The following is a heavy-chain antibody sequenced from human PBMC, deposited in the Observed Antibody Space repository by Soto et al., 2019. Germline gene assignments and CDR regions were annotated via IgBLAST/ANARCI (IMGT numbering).Heavy chain of an antibody. Sequence: QITLKESGPTLVKPTQTLTLTCTFSGFSLSTSGVGVGWIRQPPGKALEWLALIYWDDDKRYSPSLKSRLTITMDTSKHHVVLTMPNMDPVHTATYYCALHSSSLHPNWFGPWGPGTLVPVSS. V-gene: IGHV2-5*02. CDR3: ALHSSSLHPNWFGP. D-gene: IGHD6-13*01. J-gene: IGHJ5*02. CDR2: IYWDDDK. CDR1: GFSLSTSGVG.